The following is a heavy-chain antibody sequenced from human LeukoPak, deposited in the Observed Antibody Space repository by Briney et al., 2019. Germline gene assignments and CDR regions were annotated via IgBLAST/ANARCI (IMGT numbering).Heavy chain of an antibody. CDR2: ISTSGST. D-gene: IGHD2-15*01. CDR1: GGSITSGSYF. CDR3: ARADVVVVGGGWFDP. V-gene: IGHV4-61*02. J-gene: IGHJ5*02. Sequence: SETLSLTCTVSGGSITSGSYFWSWIRQPAGKGLEWIGRISTSGSTNYNPSLKSRVTISVDTSKNQFSLKLSSVTAADTAVYYCARADVVVVGGGWFDPWGQGTLVTVSS.